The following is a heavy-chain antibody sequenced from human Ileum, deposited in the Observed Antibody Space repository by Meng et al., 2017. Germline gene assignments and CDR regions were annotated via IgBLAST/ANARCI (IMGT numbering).Heavy chain of an antibody. V-gene: IGHV3-74*01. J-gene: IGHJ5*02. CDR2: INSDGSST. CDR1: GFTFSTYW. D-gene: IGHD1-1*01. Sequence: GESLKISCVVSGFTFSTYWMHWVRQAPGKGLVWVARINSDGSSTIYADSVKGRFTISRDNAKNTLYLQMNTLRAEDMALYYCARGRSGTSVYTVDPWGQGTLVTVSS. CDR3: ARGRSGTSVYTVDP.